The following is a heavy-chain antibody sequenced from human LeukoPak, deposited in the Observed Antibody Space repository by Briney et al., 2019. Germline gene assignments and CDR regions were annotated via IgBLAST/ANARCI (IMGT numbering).Heavy chain of an antibody. J-gene: IGHJ4*02. CDR2: ISSSGSTI. V-gene: IGHV3-48*03. Sequence: GGSLRLSCAASGFTFSSYEMNWVRQAPGKGLEWVSYISSSGSTIYYADSVKGRFTISRDNAKNSLYLQMNSLRAEDTAVYYCAREEYSGYDTAFFDYWGQGTLVTVSS. CDR3: AREEYSGYDTAFFDY. CDR1: GFTFSSYE. D-gene: IGHD5-12*01.